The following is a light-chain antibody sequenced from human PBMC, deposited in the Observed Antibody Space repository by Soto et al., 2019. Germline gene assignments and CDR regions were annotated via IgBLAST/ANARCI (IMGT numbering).Light chain of an antibody. CDR1: NNDIGGYNY. J-gene: IGLJ2*01. V-gene: IGLV2-14*03. CDR3: SSYTINSTIL. CDR2: DVS. Sequence: QSALTQPASVSGSPGQSITISCTGTNNDIGGYNYVSWYQQHAGRAPKLVINDVSSRPSGISDRFSGSKSGNTASLTISGLLAEDEANYYCSSYTINSTILFGGGTKVTVL.